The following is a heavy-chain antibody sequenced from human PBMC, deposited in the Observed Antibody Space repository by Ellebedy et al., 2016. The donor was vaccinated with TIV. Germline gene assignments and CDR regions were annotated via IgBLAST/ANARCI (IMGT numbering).Heavy chain of an antibody. CDR3: ARQKWRLAVAGTGADPFDI. D-gene: IGHD6-19*01. CDR1: GDTFTTYG. V-gene: IGHV1-18*01. CDR2: IRVYNGDS. J-gene: IGHJ3*02. Sequence: ASVKVSCXASGDTFTTYGISWVRQAPGQGLEWMGWIRVYNGDSNYAQKLQGRVSLTTDTSTSTAYMELRSLRSDDTAMYYCARQKWRLAVAGTGADPFDIWGQGTVVTVSS.